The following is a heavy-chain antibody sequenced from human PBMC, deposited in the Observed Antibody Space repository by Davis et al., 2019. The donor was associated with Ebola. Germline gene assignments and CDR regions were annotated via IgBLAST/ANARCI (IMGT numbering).Heavy chain of an antibody. CDR3: VRDPALVVTGGGWFFGL. V-gene: IGHV3-11*06. Sequence: GESLKISCAASGFTFTDYYMSWIRQAPGKGLEWVSYMSGDSLYTNYADSVRGRFTISRDDAKNSLYLQMNSLRAEDTAVYYCVRDPALVVTGGGWFFGLWGRGTLVTVSS. CDR1: GFTFTDYY. CDR2: MSGDSLYT. D-gene: IGHD2-21*02. J-gene: IGHJ2*01.